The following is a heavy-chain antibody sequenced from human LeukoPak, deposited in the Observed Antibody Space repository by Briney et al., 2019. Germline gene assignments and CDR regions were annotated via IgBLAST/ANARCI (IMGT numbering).Heavy chain of an antibody. J-gene: IGHJ1*01. D-gene: IGHD3-22*01. Sequence: QPGGSLRLSCASAGFTFSDYWMHWVRQATGTGLVWVSRLKRDGRKNYADSAKGRFTISRDNAKNTVSLPVNGLRAEDTGVYYWARAPSEIGGYYPEYFRHWGQGTLVTVSS. CDR1: GFTFSDYW. CDR2: LKRDGRK. V-gene: IGHV3-74*01. CDR3: ARAPSEIGGYYPEYFRH.